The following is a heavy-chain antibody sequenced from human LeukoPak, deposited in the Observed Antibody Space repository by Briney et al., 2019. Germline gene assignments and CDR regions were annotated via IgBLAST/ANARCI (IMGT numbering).Heavy chain of an antibody. CDR1: GGSFSGYY. Sequence: SGTLSLTCAVYGGSFSGYYWSWIRQPPGKGLEWIGEINHSGSTNYNPSLKSRVTISVDTSKNQFSLKLSSVTAADTAVYYCARLYGGYVDYFDYWGQGTLVTVSS. D-gene: IGHD5-12*01. J-gene: IGHJ4*02. V-gene: IGHV4-34*01. CDR2: INHSGST. CDR3: ARLYGGYVDYFDY.